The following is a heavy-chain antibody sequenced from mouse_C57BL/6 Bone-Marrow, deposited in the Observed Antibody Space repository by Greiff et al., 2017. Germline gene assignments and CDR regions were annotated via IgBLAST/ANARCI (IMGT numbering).Heavy chain of an antibody. CDR2: IYPGSGST. J-gene: IGHJ2*01. CDR3: ARERGYGNYYFDY. D-gene: IGHD2-10*02. Sequence: QLQQPGAELVKPGASVKMSCKASGYTFTSYWITWVKQRPGQGLEWIGDIYPGSGSTNSNEKFKSKATLTVDTSSSTAYMQLSSLTSEDSAVYYCARERGYGNYYFDYWGQGTTLTVSS. CDR1: GYTFTSYW. V-gene: IGHV1-55*01.